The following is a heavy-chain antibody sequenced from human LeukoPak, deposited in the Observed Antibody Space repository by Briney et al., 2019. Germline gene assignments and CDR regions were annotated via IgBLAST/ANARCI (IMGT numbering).Heavy chain of an antibody. D-gene: IGHD1-20*01. J-gene: IGHJ4*02. Sequence: TSETLSLTCTVSGDSISSYYWSWIRQPPGKGLEWIGYIYYSGSTNYSPSLKSRVTISVDTSKNQFSLKLSSVTAADTAVYYCARAATVTGTTNVDYWGQGTLVTVSS. CDR3: ARAATVTGTTNVDY. CDR2: IYYSGST. V-gene: IGHV4-59*08. CDR1: GDSISSYY.